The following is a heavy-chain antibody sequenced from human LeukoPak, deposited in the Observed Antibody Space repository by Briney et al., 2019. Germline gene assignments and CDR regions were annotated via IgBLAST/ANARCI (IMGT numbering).Heavy chain of an antibody. CDR3: AKSTVPEGSALYFQH. CDR1: GFTFNSYA. J-gene: IGHJ1*01. CDR2: ISGSGFST. D-gene: IGHD1-14*01. V-gene: IGHV3-23*01. Sequence: GGSLRLSCAASGFTFNSYAMNWVRQAPGKGLEWVSAISGSGFSTNSADSVKGRFTISRDNSKNTVYLQMNSLRAEDTAVYYCAKSTVPEGSALYFQHWGQGTLVTVSS.